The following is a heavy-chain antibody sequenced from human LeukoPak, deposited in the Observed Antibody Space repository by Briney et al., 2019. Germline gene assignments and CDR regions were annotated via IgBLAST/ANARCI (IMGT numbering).Heavy chain of an antibody. CDR1: GYTFTSYG. J-gene: IGHJ3*02. CDR3: ASGRITMIESPDAFDI. Sequence: ASVKVSCKASGYTFTSYGISWVRQAPGQGLEWMGWISAYNGNTNYAQKLQGRVTMTTDTSTSTAYMELRSLRSDDTVVYYCASGRITMIESPDAFDIWGQGTMVTVSS. CDR2: ISAYNGNT. V-gene: IGHV1-18*01. D-gene: IGHD3-22*01.